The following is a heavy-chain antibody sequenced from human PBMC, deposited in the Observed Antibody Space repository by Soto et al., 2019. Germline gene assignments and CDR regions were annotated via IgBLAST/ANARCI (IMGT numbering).Heavy chain of an antibody. Sequence: SVKVSCKASGCTFSSYAISWVRQAPGQGLEWMGGIIPIFGTANYAQKFQGRVTITADKSTSTAYMELSSLRSEDTAVYYCASQSGGRCSGGSCFLDYWGQGTLVTVSS. J-gene: IGHJ4*02. CDR2: IIPIFGTA. V-gene: IGHV1-69*06. CDR3: ASQSGGRCSGGSCFLDY. CDR1: GCTFSSYA. D-gene: IGHD2-15*01.